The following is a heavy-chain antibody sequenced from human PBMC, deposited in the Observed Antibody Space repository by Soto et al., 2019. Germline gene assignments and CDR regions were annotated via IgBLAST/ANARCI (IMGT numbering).Heavy chain of an antibody. V-gene: IGHV1-18*01. CDR2: ISAYNGNT. CDR3: ARWAMAAAGVYYYYYMDV. J-gene: IGHJ6*03. Sequence: GASVKVSCKASGYTFTSYGISWVRQAPGQGLEWMGWISAYNGNTNYAQKLQGRVTMTTDTSTSTAYMELRSLRSDDTAVYYCARWAMAAAGVYYYYYMDVWGKGTTVTVPS. D-gene: IGHD6-13*01. CDR1: GYTFTSYG.